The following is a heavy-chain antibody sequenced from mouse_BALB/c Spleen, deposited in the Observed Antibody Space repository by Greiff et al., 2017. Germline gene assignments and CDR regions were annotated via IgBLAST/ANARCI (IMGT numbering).Heavy chain of an antibody. CDR2: ISYSGST. V-gene: IGHV3-2*02. CDR3: ARRGNTTEGFAY. J-gene: IGHJ3*01. D-gene: IGHD2-12*01. Sequence: EVKLQESGPGLVKPSQSLSLTCTVTGYSITSDYAWNWIRQFPGNKLEWMGYISYSGSTSYNPSLKSRISITRDTSKNQFFLQLNSVTTEDTATYYCARRGNTTEGFAYWGQGTLVTVSA. CDR1: GYSITSDYA.